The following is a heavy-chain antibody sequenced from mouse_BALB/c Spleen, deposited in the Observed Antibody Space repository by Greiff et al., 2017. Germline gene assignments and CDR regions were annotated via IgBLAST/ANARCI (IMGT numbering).Heavy chain of an antibody. CDR3: ARGGYGKWFAY. CDR1: GYTFTSYW. D-gene: IGHD2-10*02. V-gene: IGHV1S81*02. CDR2: INPSNGRT. J-gene: IGHJ3*01. Sequence: QVQLQQPGAELVKPGASVKLSCKASGYTFTSYWMHWVKQRPGQGLEWIGEINPSNGRTNYNEKFKSKATLTVDKSSSTAYMQLSSLTSEDSAVYYCARGGYGKWFAYWGQGTLVTVSA.